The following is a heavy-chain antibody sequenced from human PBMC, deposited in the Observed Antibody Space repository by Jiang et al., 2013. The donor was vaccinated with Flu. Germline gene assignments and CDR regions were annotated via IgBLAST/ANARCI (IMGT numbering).Heavy chain of an antibody. CDR2: ISAYNGNT. V-gene: IGHV1-18*01. CDR3: ARVFQSRGYSSSWYGSYAFDI. Sequence: GAEVKKPGASVKVSCKASGYTFTGYGISWVRQAPGQGLEWMGWISAYNGNTNYAQKLQGRVTMTTDTSTSTAYMELRSLRSDDTAVYYCARVFQSRGYSSSWYGSYAFDIWGQGTMVTVSS. D-gene: IGHD6-13*01. J-gene: IGHJ3*02. CDR1: GYTFTGYG.